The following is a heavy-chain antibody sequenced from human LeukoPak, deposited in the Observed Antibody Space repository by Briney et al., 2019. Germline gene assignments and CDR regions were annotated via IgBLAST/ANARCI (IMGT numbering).Heavy chain of an antibody. CDR2: IYYSGST. D-gene: IGHD3-10*01. Sequence: SETLSLTCTVSGGSISSYYWSWIRQPPGKGLEWIGYIYYSGSTNYNPSLKSRVTISVDTSKNQLSLKLSSVTAADTAVYYCARTPLRGGLGAFDIWGQGTMVTVSS. CDR1: GGSISSYY. V-gene: IGHV4-59*01. J-gene: IGHJ3*02. CDR3: ARTPLRGGLGAFDI.